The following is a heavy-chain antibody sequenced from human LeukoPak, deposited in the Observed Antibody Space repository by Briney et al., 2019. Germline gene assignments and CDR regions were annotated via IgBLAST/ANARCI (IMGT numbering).Heavy chain of an antibody. CDR1: GFTFSTYW. J-gene: IGHJ3*02. D-gene: IGHD6-13*01. CDR3: AKTTAPYSSSWDNSPGAFDI. Sequence: GGSLRLSCAASGFTFSTYWMHWVRQAPGKGLEWVSGLSGSAGSTYYADSVKGRFTVSRDNSKNTLYLQMNSLRAEDTAVYYCAKTTAPYSSSWDNSPGAFDIWGQGTMVTVSS. V-gene: IGHV3-23*01. CDR2: LSGSAGST.